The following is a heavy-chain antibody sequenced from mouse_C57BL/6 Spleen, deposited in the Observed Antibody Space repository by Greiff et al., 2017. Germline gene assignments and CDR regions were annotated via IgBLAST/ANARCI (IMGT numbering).Heavy chain of an antibody. CDR2: IWSGGST. Sequence: QVQLQQSGPGLVQPSQSLSITCTVPGFSLTSYGVHWVRKSPGKGLEWLGVIWSGGSTDYNAALISRLSISNDNSKSQVFFEMNSLQADDTAIYYYARSYYVSSPFDYWGQGTTLTVSS. CDR1: GFSLTSYG. D-gene: IGHD1-1*01. CDR3: ARSYYVSSPFDY. J-gene: IGHJ2*01. V-gene: IGHV2-2*01.